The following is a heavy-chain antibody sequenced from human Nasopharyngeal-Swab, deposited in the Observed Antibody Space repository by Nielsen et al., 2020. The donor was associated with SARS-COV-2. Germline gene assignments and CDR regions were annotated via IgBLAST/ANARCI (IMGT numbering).Heavy chain of an antibody. CDR3: ARAYYDYVWGSYRPYYFDY. Sequence: SETLSLTCAVYGGSFSGYYWSWIRQPAGKGLEWIGEINHSGSTNYNPSLKSRVTISVDTSKNQFSLKLSSVTAADTAVYYCARAYYDYVWGSYRPYYFDYWGQVTLVTVSS. CDR2: INHSGST. J-gene: IGHJ4*02. D-gene: IGHD3-16*02. CDR1: GGSFSGYY. V-gene: IGHV4-34*01.